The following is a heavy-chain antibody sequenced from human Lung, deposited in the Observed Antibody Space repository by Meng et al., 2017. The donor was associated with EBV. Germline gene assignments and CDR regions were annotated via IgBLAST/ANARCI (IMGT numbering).Heavy chain of an antibody. V-gene: IGHV3-30-3*01. CDR1: GLTFSSYA. D-gene: IGHD5-18*01. Sequence: QVQLGESGGGVVQPGRALRLSFQASGLTFSSYAMPWVRQAPGKGLEWVAVISYDGSNKYYADSVKGRFTISRDNSKNTLYLQMNSLRAEDTAVYYCARGYKGGYWGQGTLVTVSS. CDR2: ISYDGSNK. CDR3: ARGYKGGY. J-gene: IGHJ4*02.